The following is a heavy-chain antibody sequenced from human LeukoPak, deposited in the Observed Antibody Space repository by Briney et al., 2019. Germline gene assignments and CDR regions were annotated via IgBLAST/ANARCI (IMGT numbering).Heavy chain of an antibody. V-gene: IGHV3-7*01. CDR3: TRVFYYGSRYYYMDV. CDR1: GFTFSNYG. CDR2: IKQDGSQK. Sequence: GGSLRLSCAASGFTFSNYGIHWVRQAPGKGLEWVANIKQDGSQKYYVDSLKGRFTISRDNAKNSLYLQMNNLRAEDTAIYYCTRVFYYGSRYYYMDVWGKGTTVTISS. J-gene: IGHJ6*03. D-gene: IGHD3-10*01.